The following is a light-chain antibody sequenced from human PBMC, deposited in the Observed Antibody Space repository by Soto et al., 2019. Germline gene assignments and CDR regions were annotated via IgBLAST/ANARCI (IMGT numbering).Light chain of an antibody. CDR1: QSVSSD. Sequence: EIVLTQSPATLSLSPGERATLSCRASQSVSSDLAWYHQKPGQAPRLLIYGASTRATGIPARFSGSGSGTDFTLTISRLEPEDFAVYYCQQRSHWPTFGQGTKVDIK. CDR3: QQRSHWPT. J-gene: IGKJ1*01. V-gene: IGKV3-11*01. CDR2: GAS.